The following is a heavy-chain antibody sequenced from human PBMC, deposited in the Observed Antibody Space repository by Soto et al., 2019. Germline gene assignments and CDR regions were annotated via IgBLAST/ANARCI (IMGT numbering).Heavy chain of an antibody. Sequence: QVQLVESGGGVVQPGRSLRLSCAASGFTFSSYGMHWVRQAPGKGLEWVAVISYDGSNKYYADSVKGRFTISRDNSKHTLYLQMNSLRAEDTAVYYCAKSNTANYYYYYGMDVWGQGTTVTVSS. CDR1: GFTFSSYG. J-gene: IGHJ6*02. D-gene: IGHD5-18*01. CDR3: AKSNTANYYYYYGMDV. V-gene: IGHV3-30*18. CDR2: ISYDGSNK.